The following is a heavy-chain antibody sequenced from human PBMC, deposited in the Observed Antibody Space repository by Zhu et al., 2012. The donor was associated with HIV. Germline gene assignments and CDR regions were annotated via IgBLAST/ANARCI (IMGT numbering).Heavy chain of an antibody. J-gene: IGHJ5*02. V-gene: IGHV4-39*01. CDR1: GGSISSSSYY. CDR3: ARHASRVTPYGSGSYNWFDP. CDR2: IYYSGST. Sequence: QVRLQESGPGLVKPSETLSLTCTVSGGSISSSSYYWGWIRQPPGKGLEWIGSIYYSGSTYYNPSLKSRVTISVDTSKNQFSLKLGSVTAADTAVYYCARHASRVTPYGSGSYNWFDPWGQGTLVTVSS. D-gene: IGHD3-10*01.